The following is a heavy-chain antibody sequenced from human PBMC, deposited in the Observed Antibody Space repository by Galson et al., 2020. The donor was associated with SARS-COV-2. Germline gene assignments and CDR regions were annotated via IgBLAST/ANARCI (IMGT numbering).Heavy chain of an antibody. Sequence: GGSLRLSCATSGFTFSDYAMHWVRQAPGKGLEWVAVISYDGRSSYYADSVKGRFTISRDNSKNTLDLQMNSLTPEDTAVYFCASQYYDFWSGYFHFDYWGHGALVTVSS. CDR3: ASQYYDFWSGYFHFDY. J-gene: IGHJ4*01. CDR1: GFTFSDYA. D-gene: IGHD3-3*01. V-gene: IGHV3-30*04. CDR2: ISYDGRSS.